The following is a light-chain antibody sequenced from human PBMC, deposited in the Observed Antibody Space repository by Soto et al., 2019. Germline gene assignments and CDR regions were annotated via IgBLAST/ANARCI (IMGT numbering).Light chain of an antibody. CDR3: CSYAGNELWV. CDR2: DVS. V-gene: IGLV2-11*01. Sequence: QSALTQPRSVSGSPGQSVTISCTGTSSDVGGYNYVSWYQQHPGKAPKLMIYDVSKWPSGVPDRFSGSKSGNTASLTISGLQAEDEADYYCCSYAGNELWVFGGGTKLTVL. J-gene: IGLJ3*02. CDR1: SSDVGGYNY.